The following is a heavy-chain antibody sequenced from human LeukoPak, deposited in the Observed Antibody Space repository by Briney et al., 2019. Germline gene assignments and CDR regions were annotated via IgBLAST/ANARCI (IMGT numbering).Heavy chain of an antibody. Sequence: SVKVSCKAPGGTFSSYAIGWVRQAPGQGLEWMGGIIPIFGTASYAQKFQGRVTITTDESTSTAYMELSSLRSEDTAVYYCARGWDIVVVPAAILAYWGQGTLVTVSS. D-gene: IGHD2-2*02. CDR1: GGTFSSYA. CDR3: ARGWDIVVVPAAILAY. J-gene: IGHJ4*02. V-gene: IGHV1-69*05. CDR2: IIPIFGTA.